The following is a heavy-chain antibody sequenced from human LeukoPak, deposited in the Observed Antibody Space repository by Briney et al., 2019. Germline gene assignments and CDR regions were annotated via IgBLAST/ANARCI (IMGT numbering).Heavy chain of an antibody. Sequence: GGSLRLSCAASGFTFSSYSMNWVRQAPGKGLEWVLSISSSSSYIYYADSVKGRFTISRDNAKNSLYLQMNSLRAEDTALYYCARESLTATPFWGQGTLVTVSS. CDR2: ISSSSSYI. CDR3: ARESLTATPF. D-gene: IGHD2-21*02. V-gene: IGHV3-21*04. CDR1: GFTFSSYS. J-gene: IGHJ4*02.